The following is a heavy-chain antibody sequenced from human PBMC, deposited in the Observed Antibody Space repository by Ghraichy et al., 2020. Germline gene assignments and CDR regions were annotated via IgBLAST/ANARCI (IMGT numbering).Heavy chain of an antibody. CDR3: ARDFFSNITSPNYYYGMDV. D-gene: IGHD2/OR15-2a*01. V-gene: IGHV1-2*06. J-gene: IGHJ6*02. CDR1: GSTFTAYY. Sequence: ASVKVSCKASGSTFTAYYIHWVRQAPGQGLEWMGRINPNTGGTNFAQNVQGRVTMTRDTSISTAYMELSRLTSDDTAVYFCARDFFSNITSPNYYYGMDVWGQGTTVTVSS. CDR2: INPNTGGT.